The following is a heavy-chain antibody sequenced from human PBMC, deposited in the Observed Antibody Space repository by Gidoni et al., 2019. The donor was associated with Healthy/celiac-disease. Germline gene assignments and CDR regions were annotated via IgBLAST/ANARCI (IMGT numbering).Heavy chain of an antibody. CDR1: GFTFSSYA. D-gene: IGHD2-15*01. V-gene: IGHV3-23*01. Sequence: EVQLLESGGGLVQPGGSLRFFCPASGFTFSSYAMSWVRQAPGKGLEWVSAISGSGGSTYYADSVKGRFTISRDNSKNTLYLQMNSLRAEDTAVYYCAKDEEVVAATRFDYWGQGTLVTVSS. CDR3: AKDEEVVAATRFDY. CDR2: ISGSGGST. J-gene: IGHJ4*02.